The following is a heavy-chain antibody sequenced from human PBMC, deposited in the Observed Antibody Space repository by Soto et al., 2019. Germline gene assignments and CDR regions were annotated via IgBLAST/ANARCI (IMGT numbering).Heavy chain of an antibody. CDR3: ASEYYGSGSYHNLGY. CDR1: GYTFTSYY. V-gene: IGHV1-46*03. D-gene: IGHD3-10*01. Sequence: QVQLVQSGAEVKKPGASVKVSCKASGYTFTSYYMHWVRQAPGQGLEWMGIINPSGGSTSYAQKFQGRVTMTRDTSTSTVYMELSSLRSEDTAVYYCASEYYGSGSYHNLGYWGQGTLVTVSS. CDR2: INPSGGST. J-gene: IGHJ4*02.